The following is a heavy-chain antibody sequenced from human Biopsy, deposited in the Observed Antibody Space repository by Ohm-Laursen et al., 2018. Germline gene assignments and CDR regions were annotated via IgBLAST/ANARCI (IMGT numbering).Heavy chain of an antibody. CDR3: ARGSNEYGGLYFPH. V-gene: IGHV4-61*05. CDR1: GGSISNNNYY. D-gene: IGHD4-23*01. CDR2: ISHTGYT. J-gene: IGHJ1*01. Sequence: SETLSLTCLVSGGSISNNNYYWGWIRQPPGKGLEWIGHISHTGYTSYKSSLKSRVTISLDTSRKHFSLRLTSLAAADTAVYYCARGSNEYGGLYFPHWGQGTLVTVSS.